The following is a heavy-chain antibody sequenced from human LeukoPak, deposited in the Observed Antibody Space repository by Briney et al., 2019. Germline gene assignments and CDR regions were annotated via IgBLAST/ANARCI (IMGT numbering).Heavy chain of an antibody. CDR1: GFTFSDYY. CDR2: ISSSGSTI. V-gene: IGHV3-11*04. Sequence: GGSLRLSCAASGFTFSDYYMSWIRQAPRKGLEWVSYISSSGSTIYYADSVKGRFTISRDNAKNSLYLQMNSLRAEDTAVYYCAKLMVYPHYYMDVWGKGTTVTVSS. D-gene: IGHD2-8*01. J-gene: IGHJ6*03. CDR3: AKLMVYPHYYMDV.